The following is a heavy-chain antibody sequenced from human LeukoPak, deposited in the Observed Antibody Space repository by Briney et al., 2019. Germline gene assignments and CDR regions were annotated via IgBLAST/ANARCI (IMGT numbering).Heavy chain of an antibody. Sequence: GGSLRLSCAASGFTFSTHWMSWVRQAPGKGLEWVSAISGSGGSTYYADSVKGRFTISRDNSKNTLYLQMNSLRAEDTAVYYCAKFLPTHIVVANYYFDYWGQGTLVTVSS. CDR1: GFTFSTHW. V-gene: IGHV3-23*01. CDR3: AKFLPTHIVVANYYFDY. D-gene: IGHD2-21*01. CDR2: ISGSGGST. J-gene: IGHJ4*02.